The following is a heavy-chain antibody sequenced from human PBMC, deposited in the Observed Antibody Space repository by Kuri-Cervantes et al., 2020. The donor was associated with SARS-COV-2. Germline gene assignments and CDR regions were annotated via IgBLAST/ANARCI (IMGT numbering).Heavy chain of an antibody. J-gene: IGHJ4*02. CDR2: ISAYNGNT. CDR3: ARSVDGDISSSWYS. CDR1: GYTFTSYG. Sequence: ASVNVSCKASGYTFTSYGISWVRQAPGQGLEWMGWISAYNGNTNYAQKLQGRVTMTTDTSTSTAYMELRSLRSDDTAVYYCARSVDGDISSSWYSWGQGTLVTVSS. V-gene: IGHV1-18*01. D-gene: IGHD6-13*01.